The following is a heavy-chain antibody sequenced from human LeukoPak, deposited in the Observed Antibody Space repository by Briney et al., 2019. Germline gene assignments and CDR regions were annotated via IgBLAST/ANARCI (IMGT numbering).Heavy chain of an antibody. Sequence: SETLALTCTVSGGSISSYYWGWIRQPPGKGLEWIGYIHYSGSTNYNPSLKSRVTISVDTSKNQFSLKLNSVTAADTAIYYCTRGSRYCSSGSCYGWFDPWGQGTLVTVSS. V-gene: IGHV4-59*01. CDR3: TRGSRYCSSGSCYGWFDP. CDR2: IHYSGST. J-gene: IGHJ5*02. CDR1: GGSISSYY. D-gene: IGHD2-15*01.